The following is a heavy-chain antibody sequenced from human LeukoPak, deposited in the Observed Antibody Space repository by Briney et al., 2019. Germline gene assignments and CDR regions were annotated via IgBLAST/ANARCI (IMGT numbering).Heavy chain of an antibody. J-gene: IGHJ6*03. CDR1: GYTFTNYG. D-gene: IGHD1-1*01. CDR2: ISAYNGST. CDR3: ARDFTTRGASSLGSNYYYYYIDV. Sequence: ASVKVSFKASGYTFTNYGISWVRQAPGQGLEWMGWISAYNGSTNYAQKLQGRVTMTTDTSTSTAYMELGSLRSDDTAVYYCARDFTTRGASSLGSNYYYYYIDVWGKGTTVTVSS. V-gene: IGHV1-18*01.